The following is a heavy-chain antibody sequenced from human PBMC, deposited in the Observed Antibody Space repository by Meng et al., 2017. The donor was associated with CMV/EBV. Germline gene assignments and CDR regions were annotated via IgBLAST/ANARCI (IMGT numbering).Heavy chain of an antibody. CDR3: ARSGSTTSQQPGYFDL. CDR2: INPSGGST. D-gene: IGHD2-2*01. CDR1: GYTLSHYW. Sequence: SGYTLSHYWRHWVRQAPGQGLEWVGIINPSGGSTTYAQKFQGRVVLTRDTSTSTVYMDLSSLRSEDRAVYYCARSGSTTSQQPGYFDLWGRGTLVTVSS. V-gene: IGHV1-46*01. J-gene: IGHJ2*01.